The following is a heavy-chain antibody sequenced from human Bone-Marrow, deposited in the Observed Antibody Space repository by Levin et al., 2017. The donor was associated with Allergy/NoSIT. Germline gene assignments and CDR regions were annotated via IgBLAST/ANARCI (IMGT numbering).Heavy chain of an antibody. V-gene: IGHV5-10-1*01. CDR3: ARQASELTAMLYYYYYMDV. Sequence: GGSLRLSCKGSGYSFTSYWISWVRQMPGKGLEWMGRIDPSDSYTNYSPSFQGHVTISADKSISTAYLQWSSLKASDTAMYYCARQASELTAMLYYYYYMDVWGKGTTVTVSS. CDR2: IDPSDSYT. D-gene: IGHD2-21*02. CDR1: GYSFTSYW. J-gene: IGHJ6*03.